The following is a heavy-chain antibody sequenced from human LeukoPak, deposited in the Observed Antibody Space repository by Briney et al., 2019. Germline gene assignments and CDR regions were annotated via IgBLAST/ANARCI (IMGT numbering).Heavy chain of an antibody. J-gene: IGHJ6*02. Sequence: ASVKVSCKASGYTFTSYAMHWVRQAPGQRLEWMGWINAGNGNTKYSQKFQGRVTITRDTSASTAYMELSSLRSDDTAVYYCAREYSSSWTEDSCGDYYYGMDVWGQGTTVTVSS. D-gene: IGHD6-13*01. CDR2: INAGNGNT. CDR1: GYTFTSYA. CDR3: AREYSSSWTEDSCGDYYYGMDV. V-gene: IGHV1-3*01.